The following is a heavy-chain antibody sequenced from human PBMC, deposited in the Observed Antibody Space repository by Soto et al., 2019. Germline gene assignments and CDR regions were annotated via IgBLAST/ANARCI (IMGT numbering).Heavy chain of an antibody. D-gene: IGHD6-13*01. Sequence: GGSLRLSCAASGFTFSDYYMSWIRQAPGKGLEWVSYISSSGSTIYYADSVKGRFTISRDNAKDSLYLQMNSLRAEDTAVYYCARDRVVRAAAAAYYYYGMDVWGQGTTVTVSS. CDR2: ISSSGSTI. J-gene: IGHJ6*02. CDR3: ARDRVVRAAAAAYYYYGMDV. CDR1: GFTFSDYY. V-gene: IGHV3-11*01.